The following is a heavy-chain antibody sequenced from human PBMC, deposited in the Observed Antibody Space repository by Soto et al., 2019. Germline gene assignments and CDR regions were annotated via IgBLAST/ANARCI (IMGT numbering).Heavy chain of an antibody. Sequence: EVQLVESGGGLVQPGGSLRLSCAASGFTFSRYAMHWVRQAPGKGLEYVSAISSNGGSTYYANSVKGRFTISRDNSKTTLYLQMGSLRAEDMAVYYCARDKSSSVHADNWVDPWGQGNLVTVSS. D-gene: IGHD6-13*01. CDR1: GFTFSRYA. CDR2: ISSNGGST. CDR3: ARDKSSSVHADNWVDP. V-gene: IGHV3-64*01. J-gene: IGHJ5*02.